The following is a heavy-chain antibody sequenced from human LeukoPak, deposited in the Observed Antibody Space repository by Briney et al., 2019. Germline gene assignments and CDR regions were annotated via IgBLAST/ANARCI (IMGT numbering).Heavy chain of an antibody. CDR1: GGSFSGYY. CDR3: ARVEVVAALVDI. CDR2: IYYSGST. V-gene: IGHV4-34*09. J-gene: IGHJ3*02. Sequence: PSETLSLTCAVYGGSFSGYYWSWIRQPPGKGLEWIGYIYYSGSTYYNPSLKSRVTISVDTSKNQFSLKLSSVTAADTAVYYCARVEVVAALVDIWGQGTMVTVSS. D-gene: IGHD2-15*01.